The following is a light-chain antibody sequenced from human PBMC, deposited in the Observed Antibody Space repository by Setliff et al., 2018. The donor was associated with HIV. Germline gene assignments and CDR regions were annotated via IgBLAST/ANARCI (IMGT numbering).Light chain of an antibody. V-gene: IGLV2-11*01. CDR3: CSYAGSYTYV. Sequence: QSVLTQPRSVSGSPGQSVTISCTGTSSDVGGYNYVSWYQQHPGKAPKLMIYDVSKRPSGVPDRFSGSKPGNTASLTISGLQAEDEADYYCCSYAGSYTYVFGTGTRSPS. CDR1: SSDVGGYNY. J-gene: IGLJ1*01. CDR2: DVS.